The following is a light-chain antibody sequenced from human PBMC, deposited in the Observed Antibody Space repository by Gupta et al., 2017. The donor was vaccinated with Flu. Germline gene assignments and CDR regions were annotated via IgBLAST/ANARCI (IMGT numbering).Light chain of an antibody. V-gene: IGLV1-40*01. CDR1: NSNIGAKYG. CDR2: DNP. J-gene: IGLJ1*01. Sequence: QSVLTQPPSVSGAPGQRVTISCTGSNSNIGAKYGVHCYQQFPGTAPKLLIYDNPHRPSGVPDRFSGSKSGTSASLAITGLQAEDEADYYCQSYDSSLNGYVFGPGPKVTVL. CDR3: QSYDSSLNGYV.